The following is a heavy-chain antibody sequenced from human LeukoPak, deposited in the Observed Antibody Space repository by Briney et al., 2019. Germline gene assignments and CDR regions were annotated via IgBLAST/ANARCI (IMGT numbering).Heavy chain of an antibody. D-gene: IGHD5-12*01. J-gene: IGHJ4*02. Sequence: GGSLRLSCAASGFTFSSYSMNWVRQAPGKGLEWVAYIRSSSTPVYYADSVKGRFTISRDNAKNSLYLQMNSLRAEDTAVYYCARASLRGTSPHWGQGTLVTVSS. CDR3: ARASLRGTSPH. V-gene: IGHV3-48*01. CDR1: GFTFSSYS. CDR2: IRSSSTPV.